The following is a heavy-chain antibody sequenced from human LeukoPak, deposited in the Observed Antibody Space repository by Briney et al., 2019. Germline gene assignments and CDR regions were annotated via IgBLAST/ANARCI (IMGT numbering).Heavy chain of an antibody. CDR2: ISDSGGRT. V-gene: IGHV3-23*01. D-gene: IGHD3-22*01. Sequence: GGSLRLSCAASGFSFSNYAMSWVRQAPGKGLEWVSSISDSGGRTFYADSVKGRFTISRDNSMNTMYMEMNSLRAEDTALYHCAEDPYYYDATGYYYEYFHHWGQGTLVTVSS. CDR3: AEDPYYYDATGYYYEYFHH. CDR1: GFSFSNYA. J-gene: IGHJ1*01.